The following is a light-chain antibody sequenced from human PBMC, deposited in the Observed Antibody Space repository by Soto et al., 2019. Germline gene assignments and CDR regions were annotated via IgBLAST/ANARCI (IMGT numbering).Light chain of an antibody. J-gene: IGLJ1*01. V-gene: IGLV2-14*01. CDR1: SSDVGGYGS. Sequence: QSVLTQPASVSGPPGQSITISCTGTSSDVGGYGSVSWYQQHPGKAPKLMIYEVSNRPSGVSNRFSGSKSGNTASLTISGLQAEDDADYYCSSYTSSGTYVSGNGTKVTVL. CDR2: EVS. CDR3: SSYTSSGTYV.